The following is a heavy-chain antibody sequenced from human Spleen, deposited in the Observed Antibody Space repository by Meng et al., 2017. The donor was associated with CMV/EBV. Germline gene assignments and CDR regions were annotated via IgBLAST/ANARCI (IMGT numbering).Heavy chain of an antibody. Sequence: ESLKISCAASGFTFSSYSMNWVRQAPGKGLEWVSYISSSSSTIYYADSVKGRFTISRDNAKNSLYLQMNSLRAEDTAVYYCARDYYGSGSYYPYYYYYGMDVWGQGTTVTVSS. CDR2: ISSSSSTI. CDR3: ARDYYGSGSYYPYYYYYGMDV. J-gene: IGHJ6*02. D-gene: IGHD3-10*01. V-gene: IGHV3-48*04. CDR1: GFTFSSYS.